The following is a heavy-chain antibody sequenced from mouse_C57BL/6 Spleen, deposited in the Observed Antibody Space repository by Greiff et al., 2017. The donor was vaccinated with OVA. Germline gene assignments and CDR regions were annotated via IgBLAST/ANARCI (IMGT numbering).Heavy chain of an antibody. CDR1: GYTFTSYW. V-gene: IGHV1-69*01. CDR3: ARGGVYDGYSFDY. D-gene: IGHD2-3*01. CDR2: IDPSDSYT. J-gene: IGHJ2*01. Sequence: VQLQQPGAELVMPGASVKLSCKASGYTFTSYWMHWVKQRPGQGLEWIGEIDPSDSYTNYNQKFKGKSTLTVDKSSSTAYMQLSSLTSEDSAVYYCARGGVYDGYSFDYWGQGTTLTVSS.